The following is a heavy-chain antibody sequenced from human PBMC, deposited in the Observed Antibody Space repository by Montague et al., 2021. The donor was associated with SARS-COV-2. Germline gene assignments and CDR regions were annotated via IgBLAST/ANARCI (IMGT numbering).Heavy chain of an antibody. J-gene: IGHJ5*02. CDR3: ARAASVRRAVNWFDP. CDR2: IYYSGGI. Sequence: SETLSLTCTVSGGSMSDHYLAWIRQPPGKGLEWLAYIYYSGGIXSXASXXXRVSMSVDTSKNQFSLKLTSVTAADTAVYYCARAASVRRAVNWFDPWGQGTLVTVSS. V-gene: IGHV4-59*11. D-gene: IGHD3-10*01. CDR1: GGSMSDHY.